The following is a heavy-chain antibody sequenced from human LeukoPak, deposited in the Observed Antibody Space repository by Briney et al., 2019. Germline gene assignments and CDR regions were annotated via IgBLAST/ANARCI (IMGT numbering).Heavy chain of an antibody. Sequence: GGSLRLSCAASGFTFDDYAMHWVRQAPGQGLEWVSLISGDGGSTYYADSVKGRFTISRDNSKNTLYLQMNSLRVEDTAVYYCARDREAAADLGYWGQGTLVTVSS. V-gene: IGHV3-43*02. CDR1: GFTFDDYA. D-gene: IGHD6-13*01. CDR2: ISGDGGST. J-gene: IGHJ4*02. CDR3: ARDREAAADLGY.